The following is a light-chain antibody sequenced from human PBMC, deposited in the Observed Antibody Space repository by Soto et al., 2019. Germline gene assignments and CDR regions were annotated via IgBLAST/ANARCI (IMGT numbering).Light chain of an antibody. CDR1: SSDVGGYNY. CDR2: DVS. V-gene: IGLV2-14*01. Sequence: QSALTQPASVSGSPGQSITISCTGTSSDVGGYNYVSWYQQHPGKAPKLMIYDVSNRPSGVSNRFSGSKSGNTASLTISGLQAEDEADYYCSSYTSSSTLVVFGGWTKLTAL. J-gene: IGLJ2*01. CDR3: SSYTSSSTLVV.